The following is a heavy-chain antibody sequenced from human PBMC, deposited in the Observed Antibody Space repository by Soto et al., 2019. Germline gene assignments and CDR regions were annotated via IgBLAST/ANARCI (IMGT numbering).Heavy chain of an antibody. CDR2: INSRSTNI. J-gene: IGHJ5*02. D-gene: IGHD4-17*01. Sequence: EVQLVESGGGLVQPGGSLRLSCAASGFTFSTYSMNWVRQAPGKGLEWVSYINSRSTNIHYADSVKGRFIISRDNAKNSLYLQINSLRDEDTAVYYCARLPNGDNNWLDPWGQGTLVTVSS. CDR1: GFTFSTYS. V-gene: IGHV3-48*02. CDR3: ARLPNGDNNWLDP.